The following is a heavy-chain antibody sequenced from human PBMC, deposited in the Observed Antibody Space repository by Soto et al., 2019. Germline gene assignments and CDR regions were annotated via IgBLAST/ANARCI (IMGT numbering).Heavy chain of an antibody. CDR3: ASHSNRNYGLYYFDY. D-gene: IGHD4-4*01. J-gene: IGHJ4*02. V-gene: IGHV4-59*08. Sequence: QVQLQESGPGLVKPAETLSLTCTVSGGSVSSYYWSWIRQSPGKGLEWIGYIYYSGSTKYKPSLKNRVTMSVDTSKNQFSLKVSSATATDTAVYYCASHSNRNYGLYYFDYWGLGALVTVSS. CDR2: IYYSGST. CDR1: GGSVSSYY.